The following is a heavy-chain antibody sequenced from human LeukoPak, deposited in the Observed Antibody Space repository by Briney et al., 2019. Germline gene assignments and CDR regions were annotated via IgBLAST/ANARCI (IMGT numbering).Heavy chain of an antibody. V-gene: IGHV1-2*06. Sequence: GASVKVSCKASGYTFTGYYIHWVRQAPGQGLEWMARINPDTGGTDYAQKFQGRITMTRDTSITTAYMELSRLTSDDTAVYYCAGGTLGGYFDWLLYYWGQGTLVTVSS. CDR1: GYTFTGYY. CDR3: AGGTLGGYFDWLLYY. J-gene: IGHJ4*02. CDR2: INPDTGGT. D-gene: IGHD3-9*01.